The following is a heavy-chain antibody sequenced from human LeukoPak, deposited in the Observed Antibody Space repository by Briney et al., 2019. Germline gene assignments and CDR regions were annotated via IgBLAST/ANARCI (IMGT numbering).Heavy chain of an antibody. CDR2: FDPEDGET. CDR3: ATANIRFLEWLLGHYYFDY. CDR1: GYTLTELS. J-gene: IGHJ4*02. Sequence: ASVKVSCKVSGYTLTELSMHWVRQAPGKGLEWMGGFDPEDGETIYAQKFQGRVTMTEDTSADTAYMELSSLRSEDTAVYYCATANIRFLEWLLGHYYFDYWGQGTLATVSS. V-gene: IGHV1-24*01. D-gene: IGHD3-3*01.